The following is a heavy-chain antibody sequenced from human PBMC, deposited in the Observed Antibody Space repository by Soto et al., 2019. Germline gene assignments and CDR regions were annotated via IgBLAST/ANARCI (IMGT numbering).Heavy chain of an antibody. V-gene: IGHV3-30*03. CDR1: GFTFSSFG. Sequence: QVQLVESGGGVVQPGRSLRLSCAVSGFTFSSFGMHWVRQAPGKGLEWVAVISHDGSKKYHADSVKGRFTISRDNSKNTLYLQMNSLRAEDTAVYYCASPTTVTTMGAFDIWGQGTMVTVSS. CDR2: ISHDGSKK. J-gene: IGHJ3*02. D-gene: IGHD4-4*01. CDR3: ASPTTVTTMGAFDI.